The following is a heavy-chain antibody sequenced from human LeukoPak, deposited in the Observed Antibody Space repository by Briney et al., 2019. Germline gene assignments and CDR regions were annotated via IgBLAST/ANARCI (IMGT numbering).Heavy chain of an antibody. Sequence: SETLSLTCTVSGGSISSSSYYWGWIRQPPGKGLEWIGSIYYSGSTYYNPSLKSRVTISVDTSKNQFSLKLSSVTAADTAVYYCARDNSGSGYLDYWGQGTLVTVSS. CDR2: IYYSGST. CDR3: ARDNSGSGYLDY. J-gene: IGHJ4*02. V-gene: IGHV4-39*02. D-gene: IGHD2-15*01. CDR1: GGSISSSSYY.